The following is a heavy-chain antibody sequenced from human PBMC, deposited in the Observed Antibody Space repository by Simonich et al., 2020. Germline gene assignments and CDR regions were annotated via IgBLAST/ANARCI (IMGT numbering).Heavy chain of an antibody. V-gene: IGHV3-74*01. D-gene: IGHD4-4*01. J-gene: IGHJ3*02. CDR1: GFSFSSYW. Sequence: EVQLVESGGGLVQPGGSLRLSCAASGFSFSSYWMHWVRQAPGKGLVGVSPINSDGSSTSYADSVKGRFTISRDNAKNTLYLQMNSLRAEDTAVYYCARDYSNYDAFDIWGQGTMVTVSS. CDR3: ARDYSNYDAFDI. CDR2: INSDGSST.